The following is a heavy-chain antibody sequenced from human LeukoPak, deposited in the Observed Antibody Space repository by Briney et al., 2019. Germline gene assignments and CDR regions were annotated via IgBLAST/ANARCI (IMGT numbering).Heavy chain of an antibody. D-gene: IGHD6-6*01. CDR3: VREYTSSSGRAFDY. CDR1: GFTFSSYW. CDR2: INSDGNIT. Sequence: GGSLRLSCAASGFTFSSYWMHWVRQAPGKGLVWVSRINSDGNITTYADSVKGRFTISRDNAKNTLYLQMNSLRAEDTAVYYCVREYTSSSGRAFDYWGRGTLVTVSS. J-gene: IGHJ4*02. V-gene: IGHV3-74*01.